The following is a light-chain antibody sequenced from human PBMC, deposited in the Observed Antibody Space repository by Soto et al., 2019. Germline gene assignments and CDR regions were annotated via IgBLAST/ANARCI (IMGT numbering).Light chain of an antibody. CDR3: HQYGSSPRT. CDR2: GAS. CDR1: QSVSSSY. J-gene: IGKJ1*01. Sequence: EIVLTQSPDTLSLSPGERATLSCRASQSVSSSYLAWYQQKPGQAPRLLIYGASTRATGIPDRLSGSGSGTDFTLTISRLEPEDFAVYYCHQYGSSPRTFGQGTKVEIE. V-gene: IGKV3-20*01.